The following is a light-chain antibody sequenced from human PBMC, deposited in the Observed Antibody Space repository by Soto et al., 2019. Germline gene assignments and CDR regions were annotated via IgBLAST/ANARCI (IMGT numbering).Light chain of an antibody. CDR2: AAS. Sequence: DIVSTQSPGTLSLSPGERATLSCRASQRISSNYLGWYQQKPGQAPRLLIYAASSRATGIPDRFSGSGSGTDFTLTISRLEPEDFAVYYCQDYGSSPQTFGQGTKVDIK. CDR3: QDYGSSPQT. V-gene: IGKV3-20*01. J-gene: IGKJ1*01. CDR1: QRISSNY.